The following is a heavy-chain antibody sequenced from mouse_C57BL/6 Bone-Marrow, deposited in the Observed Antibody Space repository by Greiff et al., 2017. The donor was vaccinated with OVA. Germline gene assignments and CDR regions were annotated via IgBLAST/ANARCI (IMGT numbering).Heavy chain of an antibody. CDR2: IYPGDGDT. CDR3: ARSLITTVGA. Sequence: VKLMESGPELVKPGASVKISCKASGYAFSSSWMNWVKQRPGKGLEWIGRIYPGDGDTNYNGKFKGKATLTADKSSSTAYMQLSSLTSEDSAVYFCARSLITTVGAWGQGTTLTVSS. D-gene: IGHD1-1*01. J-gene: IGHJ2*01. V-gene: IGHV1-82*01. CDR1: GYAFSSSW.